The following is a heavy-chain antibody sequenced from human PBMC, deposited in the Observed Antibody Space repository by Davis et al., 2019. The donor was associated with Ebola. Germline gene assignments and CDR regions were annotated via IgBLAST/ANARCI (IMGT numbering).Heavy chain of an antibody. CDR3: ARDRVPYCSNGVCYSWFDP. V-gene: IGHV3-33*01. CDR2: IWYDGSKK. J-gene: IGHJ5*02. Sequence: PGGSLRLSCAASGFSFSTYGMHWVRQAPGKGLEWVAVIWYDGSKKDYADSVKGRFTISRDNSKNTLYLQLNILRAEDTAVYYCARDRVPYCSNGVCYSWFDPWGQGTLVTVSS. CDR1: GFSFSTYG. D-gene: IGHD2-8*01.